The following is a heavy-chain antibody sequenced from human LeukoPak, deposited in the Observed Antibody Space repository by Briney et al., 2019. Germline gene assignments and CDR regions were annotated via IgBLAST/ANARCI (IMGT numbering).Heavy chain of an antibody. CDR2: ISYDGNNE. CDR3: ARDSLGGSGYNDY. V-gene: IGHV3-30-3*01. D-gene: IGHD3-3*01. J-gene: IGHJ4*02. CDR1: GFTFSSFA. Sequence: GGSLRLSCAASGFTFSSFAMHWVRQAPGKGLEWVTIISYDGNNEYYADSVKGRFTISRDNSKNTLYLQMNSLRAEDTAVYYCARDSLGGSGYNDYWGREPWSPSPQ.